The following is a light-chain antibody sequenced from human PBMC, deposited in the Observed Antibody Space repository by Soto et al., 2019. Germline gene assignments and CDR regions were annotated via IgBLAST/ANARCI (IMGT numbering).Light chain of an antibody. Sequence: EIVLTQSPATLSLSPGERATLSCRASKSVSSYLAWYQHKPGQAPRLLIHDASNRATGIPARFSGSGSGTDFTLTISSLEAEDFAVYYCQQRTNWPSSTFGQGTRLEMK. CDR3: QQRTNWPSST. CDR1: KSVSSY. CDR2: DAS. V-gene: IGKV3-11*01. J-gene: IGKJ5*01.